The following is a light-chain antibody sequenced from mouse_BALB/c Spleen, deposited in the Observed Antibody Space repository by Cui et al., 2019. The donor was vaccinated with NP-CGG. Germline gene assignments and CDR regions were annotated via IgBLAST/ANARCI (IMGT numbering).Light chain of an antibody. J-gene: IGLJ1*01. Sequence: QAVVAPESGPTTSPGETVTLTCRSSTGTITTSNYANWVQEKPDHLFTGLIGGTNNRTPGVPARFSGSLIGDKAALTITGAQTEDDAIYFCALWYSNHWVFGGGTKLTVL. V-gene: IGLV1*01. CDR3: ALWYSNHWV. CDR1: TGTITTSNY. CDR2: GTN.